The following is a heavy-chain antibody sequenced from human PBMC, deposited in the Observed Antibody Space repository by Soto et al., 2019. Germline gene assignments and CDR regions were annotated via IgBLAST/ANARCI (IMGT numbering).Heavy chain of an antibody. Sequence: GGSLRLSCAASGFTFSSYGMHWVRQAPGKGLEWVAVIWYDGSNKYYADSVKGRFTISRDNSKNTLYLQMNSLRAEDTAVYYCARLIAAAGPGASFDYWGQGTLVTVSS. CDR1: GFTFSSYG. J-gene: IGHJ4*02. V-gene: IGHV3-33*01. CDR2: IWYDGSNK. D-gene: IGHD6-13*01. CDR3: ARLIAAAGPGASFDY.